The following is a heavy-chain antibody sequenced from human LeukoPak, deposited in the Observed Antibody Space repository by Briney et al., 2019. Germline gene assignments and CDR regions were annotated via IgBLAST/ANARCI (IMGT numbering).Heavy chain of an antibody. D-gene: IGHD5-24*01. V-gene: IGHV3-15*01. Sequence: GGSLRLSCAASGFTFSNVVVSWVRQAPGKGLEWVGRIKSNTDGGTTHYAVPVKGRFTISRDDSKNTLYLQMNSLKTEDTALYYCTTAAESWLQPDYWGQGTRVTVSS. CDR3: TTAAESWLQPDY. CDR2: IKSNTDGGTT. J-gene: IGHJ4*02. CDR1: GFTFSNVV.